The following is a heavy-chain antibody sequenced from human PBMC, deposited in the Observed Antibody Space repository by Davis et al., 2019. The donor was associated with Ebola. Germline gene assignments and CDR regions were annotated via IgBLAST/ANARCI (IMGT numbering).Heavy chain of an antibody. Sequence: GESLKISCATSGFAFSTFWMHWVRQAPGKGLVWVARVNFDGTETTYADSVKGRFTISKDNSKNTMYLQMNSLRAEDTAVYYCAKDVRGFNRPMDYWGQGTLVTVSS. V-gene: IGHV3-74*01. CDR1: GFAFSTFW. CDR2: VNFDGTET. D-gene: IGHD2/OR15-2a*01. J-gene: IGHJ4*02. CDR3: AKDVRGFNRPMDY.